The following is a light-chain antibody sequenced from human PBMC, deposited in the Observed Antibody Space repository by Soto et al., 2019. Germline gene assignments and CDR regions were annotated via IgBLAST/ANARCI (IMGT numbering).Light chain of an antibody. CDR3: QSSDSSNHYV. Sequence: NFMLTQAHSGSESPGKTVTISCTRSSGSIASTYVQWYQQRPGRSPTIVIYEDNQRPSGVPDRFSGSIDSSSNSASLTISGLKTEDEADYYCQSSDSSNHYVFGSGTKVTVL. CDR2: EDN. J-gene: IGLJ1*01. CDR1: SGSIASTY. V-gene: IGLV6-57*01.